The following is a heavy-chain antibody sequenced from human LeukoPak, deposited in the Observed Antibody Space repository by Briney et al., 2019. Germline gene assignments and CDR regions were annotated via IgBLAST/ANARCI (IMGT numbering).Heavy chain of an antibody. D-gene: IGHD6-6*01. CDR1: GGSINSGSYY. V-gene: IGHV4-39*01. CDR3: ARREYSSSSNFDY. J-gene: IGHJ4*02. CDR2: IYYSGST. Sequence: SETLSLTCTVSGGSINSGSYYWGWIRQPPGKGLEWIGTIYYSGSTYYNPSLKSRVTMSVDTSKNQFSLKVRSVTAADTAVYYCARREYSSSSNFDYRGQGTLVTVSS.